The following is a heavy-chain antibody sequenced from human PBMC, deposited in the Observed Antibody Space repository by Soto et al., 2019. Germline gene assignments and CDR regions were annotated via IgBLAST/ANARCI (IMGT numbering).Heavy chain of an antibody. J-gene: IGHJ4*02. CDR3: ASDAQMDYFDY. V-gene: IGHV3-21*01. D-gene: IGHD2-8*01. CDR2: ISSSSSYI. CDR1: GFTFSSYS. Sequence: GGSLRLSCAASGFTFSSYSMNWVRQAPGKGLEWVSSISSSSSYIYYADSVKGRFTISRDNAKNSLYLQMNSLRAEDPAVYYCASDAQMDYFDYWGQGTLVTVSS.